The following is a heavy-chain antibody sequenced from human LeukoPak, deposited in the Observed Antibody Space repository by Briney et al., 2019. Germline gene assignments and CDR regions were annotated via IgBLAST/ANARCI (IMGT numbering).Heavy chain of an antibody. Sequence: ASVKVSCKASGGTFSSYAISWVRQAPGQGLEWMGGIIPIFGTANYAQKFQGRVTITADKSTSTAYMELSSLRSEDTAVYYCARAWAVAGLFDYWGQGTLVTVSS. CDR2: IIPIFGTA. J-gene: IGHJ4*02. CDR3: ARAWAVAGLFDY. CDR1: GGTFSSYA. V-gene: IGHV1-69*06. D-gene: IGHD6-19*01.